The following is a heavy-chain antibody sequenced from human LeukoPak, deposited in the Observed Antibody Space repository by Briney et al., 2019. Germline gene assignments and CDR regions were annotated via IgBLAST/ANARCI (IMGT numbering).Heavy chain of an antibody. CDR3: ARGNRDSSGFYYYYGMDV. D-gene: IGHD6-19*01. J-gene: IGHJ6*02. CDR2: ISWDSKNI. Sequence: GGSLRLSCAASGFTFDDYAMFWVRQAPGKGPEWVSGISWDSKNIGYAASVKGRFTISRDNAKNSLHLQLSSLRAEDTAFYYCARGNRDSSGFYYYYGMDVWGQGTTVTVSS. V-gene: IGHV3-9*01. CDR1: GFTFDDYA.